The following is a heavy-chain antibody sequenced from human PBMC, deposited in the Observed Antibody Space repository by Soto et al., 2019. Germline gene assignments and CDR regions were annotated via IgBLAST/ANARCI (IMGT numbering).Heavy chain of an antibody. J-gene: IGHJ2*01. CDR1: GFSFSTYG. Sequence: QLQLVQSGAEVKTPGASVRVYCKAAGFSFSTYGITWVRQAPGQGLEWMGWITASNGNTRYGQNLQGRLTMTTDTSTKTAYMNLWRLSSDDTAMYYCARGNSYGSFWYFDLWGRGTLITVSS. CDR2: ITASNGNT. D-gene: IGHD5-18*01. CDR3: ARGNSYGSFWYFDL. V-gene: IGHV1-18*04.